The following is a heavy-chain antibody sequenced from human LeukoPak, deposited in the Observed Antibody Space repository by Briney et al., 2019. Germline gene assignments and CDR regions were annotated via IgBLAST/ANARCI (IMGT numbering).Heavy chain of an antibody. V-gene: IGHV4-59*08. CDR1: GGSISSYY. CDR3: ARGRERYCTSTSCSIDY. CDR2: IYYSGST. J-gene: IGHJ4*02. Sequence: SETLSLTCTVSGGSISSYYWSWIRQPPGKGLEWIGYIYYSGSTNYNPSLKSRVTISVDTSKNQFSLKLNSVTAADTALYYCARGRERYCTSTSCSIDYWGQGTLVTVSS. D-gene: IGHD2-2*01.